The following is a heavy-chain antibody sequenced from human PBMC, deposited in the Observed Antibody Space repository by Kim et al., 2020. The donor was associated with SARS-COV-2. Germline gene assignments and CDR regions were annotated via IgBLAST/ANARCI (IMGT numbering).Heavy chain of an antibody. CDR3: ARPKVAVAGSYYYNYGMDV. CDR2: INHSGST. Sequence: SETLSLTCAVYGGSFSGYYWSWIRQPPGKGLEWIGEINHSGSTNYNPSLKSRVTISVDTSKNQFSLKLSSVTAADTAVYYCARPKVAVAGSYYYNYGMDVWGQGTPGTVSS. CDR1: GGSFSGYY. D-gene: IGHD6-19*01. V-gene: IGHV4-34*01. J-gene: IGHJ6*02.